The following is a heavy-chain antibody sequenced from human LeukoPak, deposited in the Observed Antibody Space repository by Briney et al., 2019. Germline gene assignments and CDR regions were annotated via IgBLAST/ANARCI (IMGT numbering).Heavy chain of an antibody. CDR3: TQFNY. CDR2: IRSKADNYAT. D-gene: IGHD5-24*01. Sequence: GGSLRLSCAASGFTFSGSPILWVRQASGKGLEWVGRIRSKADNYATAYAASVQGRCTISRDDSKNTAYLQLNSLKIEDTAVYYCTQFNYWGQGTLVTVSS. CDR1: GFTFSGSP. J-gene: IGHJ4*02. V-gene: IGHV3-73*01.